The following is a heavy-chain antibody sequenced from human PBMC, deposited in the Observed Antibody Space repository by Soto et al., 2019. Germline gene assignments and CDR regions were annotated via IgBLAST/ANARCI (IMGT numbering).Heavy chain of an antibody. CDR2: IYPGDSDT. Sequence: GESLKISCKGSGYSFTSYWIGWVLQMPGKGLEWMGIIYPGDSDTRYSPSFQGQVTISADKSISTAYLQWSSLKASDTAMYYCARTAAAGKYYYGVDVWGQGTTVTVSS. V-gene: IGHV5-51*01. J-gene: IGHJ6*02. CDR1: GYSFTSYW. CDR3: ARTAAAGKYYYGVDV. D-gene: IGHD6-13*01.